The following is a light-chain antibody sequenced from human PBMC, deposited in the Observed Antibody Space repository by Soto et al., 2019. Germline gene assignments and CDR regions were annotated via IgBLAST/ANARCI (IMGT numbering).Light chain of an antibody. V-gene: IGLV1-40*01. CDR1: SSNIGAGYD. Sequence: QSVLTQPPSMSGAPGQRVTISCTGSSSNIGAGYDVHWYQQHPGTAPQLLMFDNNNRPSGVPDRFSGSKSDTSASLAITGLQAEDEADDYCQSFDTSLSGFVVFGGGTKLTVL. J-gene: IGLJ2*01. CDR2: DNN. CDR3: QSFDTSLSGFVV.